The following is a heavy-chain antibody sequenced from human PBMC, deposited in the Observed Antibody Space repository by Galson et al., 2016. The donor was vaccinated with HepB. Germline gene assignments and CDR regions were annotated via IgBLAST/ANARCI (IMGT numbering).Heavy chain of an antibody. V-gene: IGHV5-51*01. CDR3: ARLNDFWSGYSEYYFDC. D-gene: IGHD3-3*01. CDR2: IYPGDSDS. CDR1: GYSFTSYW. J-gene: IGHJ4*02. Sequence: SGAEVKKPGESLRISCKGSGYSFTSYWIGWVRQMPGKGLEWMGIIYPGDSDSRYSPSFQGQVTISADKSITTAYLQWSSLKASDTAMYYCARLNDFWSGYSEYYFDCWGPGTLVTVSS.